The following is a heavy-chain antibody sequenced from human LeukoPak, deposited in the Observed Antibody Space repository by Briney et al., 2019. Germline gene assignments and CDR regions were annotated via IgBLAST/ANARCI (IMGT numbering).Heavy chain of an antibody. Sequence: GASVKVSCKASGYTFTSYYIHWVRQAPGQGLEWMGIINPSGGSTNYAQKFQGRVTMTRDMSTSTVYMELSSLRSEDTAVYYCARLDGTPRRGYTPNWGQGTLVTVSS. CDR3: ARLDGTPRRGYTPN. V-gene: IGHV1-46*01. J-gene: IGHJ4*02. CDR1: GYTFTSYY. D-gene: IGHD5-18*01. CDR2: INPSGGST.